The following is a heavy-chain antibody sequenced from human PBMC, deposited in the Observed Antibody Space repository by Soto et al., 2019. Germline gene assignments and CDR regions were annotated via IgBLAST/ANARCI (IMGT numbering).Heavy chain of an antibody. Sequence: EVQLLESGGGLVQPGGSLRLSCAASGFTFSSYAMSWVRQAPGKGLEWVSVIGGTGGDTHYADSAKGRFTISRDNSRNTLYLQMNSRRVEDTAVYYCAKDGIQLNGEYDGFDPWGQGTLVTVSS. CDR2: IGGTGGDT. J-gene: IGHJ5*02. CDR1: GFTFSSYA. CDR3: AKDGIQLNGEYDGFDP. V-gene: IGHV3-23*01. D-gene: IGHD4-17*01.